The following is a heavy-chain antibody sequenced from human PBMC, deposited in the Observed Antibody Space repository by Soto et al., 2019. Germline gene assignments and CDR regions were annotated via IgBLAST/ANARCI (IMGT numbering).Heavy chain of an antibody. V-gene: IGHV1-69*01. Sequence: QVQLVQSGAEVKEPGSSVKVSCKASGGPFNGYSIRWVRQAPGPGLEWVGGTLPIFTTANYAQKFQGRLTMTADESTSTAYMELSGLRSDDTAIYYCARVDSSLVRLVGQFYFDHWGQGTLVTVSS. D-gene: IGHD3-10*01. CDR1: GGPFNGYS. J-gene: IGHJ4*02. CDR2: TLPIFTTA. CDR3: ARVDSSLVRLVGQFYFDH.